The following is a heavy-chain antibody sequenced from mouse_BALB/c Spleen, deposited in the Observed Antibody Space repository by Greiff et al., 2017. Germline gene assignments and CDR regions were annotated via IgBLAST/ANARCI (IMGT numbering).Heavy chain of an antibody. CDR2: IWAGGST. J-gene: IGHJ4*01. D-gene: IGHD1-1*02. CDR1: GFSLTSYG. CDR3: ARVPGGSISWYYAMDY. V-gene: IGHV2-9*02. Sequence: VQLVESGPGLVAPSQSLSITCTVSGFSLTSYGVHWVRQPPGKGLEWLGVIWAGGSTNYNSALMSRLSISKDNSKSQVFLKMNSLQTDDTAMYYCARVPGGSISWYYAMDYWGQGTSVTVSS.